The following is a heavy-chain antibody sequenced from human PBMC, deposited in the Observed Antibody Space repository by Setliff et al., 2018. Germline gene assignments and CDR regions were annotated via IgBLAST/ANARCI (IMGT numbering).Heavy chain of an antibody. CDR2: ISSRSTYI. CDR3: ARFACSGGSCYLSSSDY. CDR1: GFNFSSYA. Sequence: GKSLKISCAASGFNFSSYAFNWVRQAPGKGLEWVSSISSRSTYIYYADSLKGRFTISRDNAKNSLYLQMNSLRAEDTAVYYCARFACSGGSCYLSSSDYWGQGTLVTVSS. J-gene: IGHJ4*02. V-gene: IGHV3-21*01. D-gene: IGHD2-15*01.